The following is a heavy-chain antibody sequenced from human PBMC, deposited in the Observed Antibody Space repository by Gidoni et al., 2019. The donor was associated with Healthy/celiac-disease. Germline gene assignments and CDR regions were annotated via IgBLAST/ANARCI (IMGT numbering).Heavy chain of an antibody. V-gene: IGHV3-53*02. CDR1: GFTVSSNY. CDR2: IYSCGTT. D-gene: IGHD6-19*01. CDR3: ARDSGGIAVAGGFDY. Sequence: EVQLVETGGGLIQPGGSLRLSCAASGFTVSSNYMSWVRHAPGKGLEWVSVIYSCGTTYYADSVKGRFTISRDNSKNTLYLQMNSLRAEDTAVYYCARDSGGIAVAGGFDYWGQGTLVTVSS. J-gene: IGHJ4*02.